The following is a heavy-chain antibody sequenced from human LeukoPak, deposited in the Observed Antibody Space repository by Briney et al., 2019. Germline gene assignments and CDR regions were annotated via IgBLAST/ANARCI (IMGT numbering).Heavy chain of an antibody. Sequence: GGPLRLSCAASGFTFSNYGMHWVRQAPGKGLEWVAFIRYDGSNKYYADSVKGRFTISRDNSKNTLFLQMNSLRPEDTAVYYCAYSGKYQLLRIYYFYYMDVWGKGTTVTISS. D-gene: IGHD2-2*01. CDR3: AYSGKYQLLRIYYFYYMDV. CDR2: IRYDGSNK. V-gene: IGHV3-30*02. CDR1: GFTFSNYG. J-gene: IGHJ6*03.